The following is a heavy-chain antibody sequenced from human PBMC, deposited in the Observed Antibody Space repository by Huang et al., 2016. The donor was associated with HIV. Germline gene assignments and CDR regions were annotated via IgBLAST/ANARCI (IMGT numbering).Heavy chain of an antibody. J-gene: IGHJ5*02. CDR3: AKAGRRDNGGNSDWFDP. V-gene: IGHV3-9*01. CDR2: IIVKSDDI. D-gene: IGHD2-21*02. Sequence: EVQLVESGGGLVQPGRSLRLSCAASGFTFDVYAMHWVRQAPGKGLEWVSGIIVKSDDINYADSVKGLFTSSRDNAKKSLYRQLNSLRADDTAFYYCAKAGRRDNGGNSDWFDPWGQGTLVTVSS. CDR1: GFTFDVYA.